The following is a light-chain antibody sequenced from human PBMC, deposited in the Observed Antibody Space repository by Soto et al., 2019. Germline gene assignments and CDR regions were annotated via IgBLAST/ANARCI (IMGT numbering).Light chain of an antibody. Sequence: DIQMTQSPSSVSASVGYRVTITCRASQGIYNWLAWYQQKPGKAPKLLISAVSNLQSGVPSRFSGSGHGTDFTLTISSLQPEDFATYYCQQANTFPLTLGPGTKVDIK. CDR2: AVS. CDR3: QQANTFPLT. V-gene: IGKV1D-12*01. CDR1: QGIYNW. J-gene: IGKJ3*01.